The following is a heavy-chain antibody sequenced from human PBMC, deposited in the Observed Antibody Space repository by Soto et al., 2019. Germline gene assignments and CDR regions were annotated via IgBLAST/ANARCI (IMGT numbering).Heavy chain of an antibody. CDR3: ARLPPLAYYYDTSGYNWFDP. CDR2: IKQDGSEK. J-gene: IGHJ5*02. CDR1: GFTFSSYW. Sequence: PVGSLRLSCAASGFTFSSYWMSWVRQAPGKGLEWVANIKQDGSEKYYVDSVKGRFTISRDNAKNSLYLQMNSLRAEDTAVYYCARLPPLAYYYDTSGYNWFDPWGQGTLVTVSS. V-gene: IGHV3-7*03. D-gene: IGHD3-22*01.